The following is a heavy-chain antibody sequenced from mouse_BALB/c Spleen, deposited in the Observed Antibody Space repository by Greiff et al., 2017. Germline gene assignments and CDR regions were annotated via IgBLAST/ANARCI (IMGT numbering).Heavy chain of an antibody. Sequence: QVQLKESGPGLVAPSQSLSITRTVSGFSLTSYGVHWVRQPPGKGLEWLGVIWAGGSTNYNSALMSRLSISKDNSKSQVFLKMNSLQTDDTAMYYCARGGYYGYGAMDYWGQGTSVTVSS. J-gene: IGHJ4*01. D-gene: IGHD1-2*01. CDR3: ARGGYYGYGAMDY. CDR2: IWAGGST. CDR1: GFSLTSYG. V-gene: IGHV2-9*02.